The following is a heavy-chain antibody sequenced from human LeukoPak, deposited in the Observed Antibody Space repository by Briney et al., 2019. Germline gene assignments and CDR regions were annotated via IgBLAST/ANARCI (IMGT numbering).Heavy chain of an antibody. D-gene: IGHD6-13*01. CDR2: INPNSGGT. J-gene: IGHJ4*02. CDR3: ARVSGIAAAGDY. Sequence: ASVKVSCKASGYTSTGYYMHWVRQAPGRGLEWMGWINPNSGGTNYAQKFQGRVTMTRDTSISTAYMELSRLRSDDTAVYYCARVSGIAAAGDYWGQGTLVTVSS. CDR1: GYTSTGYY. V-gene: IGHV1-2*02.